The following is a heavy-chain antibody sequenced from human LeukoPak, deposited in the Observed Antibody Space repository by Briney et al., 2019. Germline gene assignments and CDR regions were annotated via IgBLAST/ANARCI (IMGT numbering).Heavy chain of an antibody. J-gene: IGHJ5*02. CDR3: AREGYYGSGTS. D-gene: IGHD3-10*01. CDR1: GFTFYG. V-gene: IGHV3-53*01. CDR2: IYSGGST. Sequence: GGSLRLSCVGSGFTFYGMNWVRQAPGKGLEWVSVIYSGGSTYYADSVKGRFTISRDNSKNTLYLQMNSLRAEDTAVYYCAREGYYGSGTSWGQGTLVTVSS.